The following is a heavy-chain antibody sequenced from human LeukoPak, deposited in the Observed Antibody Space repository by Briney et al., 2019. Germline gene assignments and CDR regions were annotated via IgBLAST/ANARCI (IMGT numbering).Heavy chain of an antibody. D-gene: IGHD2-2*01. Sequence: ASVKVSCKASGYTFTGYYMHWVRQAPGQGLEWTGWINPNSGGTNYAQKFQGRVTMTRDTSISTAYMELSRLRSDDTAVYYCAREVVPDYYLDYWGQGTLVTVSS. CDR2: INPNSGGT. V-gene: IGHV1-2*02. CDR3: AREVVPDYYLDY. J-gene: IGHJ4*02. CDR1: GYTFTGYY.